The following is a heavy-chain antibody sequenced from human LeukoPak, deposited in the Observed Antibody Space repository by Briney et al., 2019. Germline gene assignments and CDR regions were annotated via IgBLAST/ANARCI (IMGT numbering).Heavy chain of an antibody. J-gene: IGHJ4*02. Sequence: PSETLSLTCTVSGGSISSYYWSWIRQPPGKGLEWIGEINHSGSTNYNPSLKSRVTISVDKSKNQFSLKLSSVTAADTAVYYCARAGDSSGYSDYWGQGTLVTVSS. CDR3: ARAGDSSGYSDY. D-gene: IGHD3-22*01. CDR2: INHSGST. V-gene: IGHV4-34*01. CDR1: GGSISSYY.